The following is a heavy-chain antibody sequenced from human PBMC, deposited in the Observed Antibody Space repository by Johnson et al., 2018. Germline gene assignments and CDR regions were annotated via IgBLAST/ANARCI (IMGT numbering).Heavy chain of an antibody. CDR2: ISGSGGST. CDR3: STDPLMVWYGMDV. D-gene: IGHD2-8*01. CDR1: GFTFSSYA. Sequence: VQLVESGGGLVKPGGSLRLSCAASGFTFSSYAMSWVRQAPGKGLEWVSAISGSGGSTYYADSVKGRFTISRDNSKNTLYLQMNNLKTEDTAVYYCSTDPLMVWYGMDVWGQGTTVTVSS. V-gene: IGHV3-23*04. J-gene: IGHJ6*02.